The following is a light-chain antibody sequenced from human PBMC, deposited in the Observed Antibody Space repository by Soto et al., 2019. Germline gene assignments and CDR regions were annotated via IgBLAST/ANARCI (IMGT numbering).Light chain of an antibody. CDR3: QQSYSTPPT. V-gene: IGKV1-39*01. CDR2: AAS. Sequence: DIQMTQSPSSLSASVGDRVTITCRASQSISSNLNWYQQKPGKAPKLLIYAASSLQSGVPSRFSGSGSGTDFTLTISSLQPEDFANYYCQQSYSTPPTFGQGTKLEIK. J-gene: IGKJ2*01. CDR1: QSISSN.